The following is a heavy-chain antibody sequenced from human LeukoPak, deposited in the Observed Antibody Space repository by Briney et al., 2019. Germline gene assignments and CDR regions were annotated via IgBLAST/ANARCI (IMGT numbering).Heavy chain of an antibody. V-gene: IGHV4-34*01. CDR1: GGSFSGYY. CDR2: INHSGST. D-gene: IGHD2-15*01. J-gene: IGHJ3*02. Sequence: PSETLSPTCAVYGGSFSGYYWSWLRQPPGKGLEWIGEINHSGSTNYNPSLKSRVTISVDTSKNQFSLKLSSVTAADTAVYYCARGGDIVVVVAATGAFDIWGQGTMVTVSS. CDR3: ARGGDIVVVVAATGAFDI.